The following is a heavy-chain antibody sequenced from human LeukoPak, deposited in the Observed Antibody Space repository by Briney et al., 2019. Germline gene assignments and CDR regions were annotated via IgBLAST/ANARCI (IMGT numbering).Heavy chain of an antibody. CDR3: ARSRRKQWLARYYFDY. D-gene: IGHD6-19*01. Sequence: GGSLRPSCAASGFTFSSYGMHWVRQAPGKGLEWVAFIRYDGSNKYYADSVKGRFTISRDNSKNTLYLQMNSLRAEDTAVYYCARSRRKQWLARYYFDYWGQGTLVTVSS. CDR2: IRYDGSNK. CDR1: GFTFSSYG. V-gene: IGHV3-30*02. J-gene: IGHJ4*02.